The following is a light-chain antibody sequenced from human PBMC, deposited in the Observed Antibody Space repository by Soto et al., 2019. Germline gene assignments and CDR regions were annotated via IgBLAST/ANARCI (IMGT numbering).Light chain of an antibody. CDR1: QSISSW. CDR2: ATS. CDR3: QQSYNIVWT. J-gene: IGKJ1*01. Sequence: DIQMTQSPSTLSGSVGDRVTITCQASQSISSWLAWYQQKPGKAPKLLIYATSTLQSGVPSRFSGSGSGTDFTLTISSLQAEDFATYYCQQSYNIVWTFGQGTKVDI. V-gene: IGKV1-39*01.